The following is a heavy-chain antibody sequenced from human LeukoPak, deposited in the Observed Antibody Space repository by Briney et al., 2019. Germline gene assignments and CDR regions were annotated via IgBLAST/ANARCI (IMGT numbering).Heavy chain of an antibody. CDR3: ARGRSPEYYYYYYYMDV. J-gene: IGHJ6*03. CDR2: INHSGST. V-gene: IGHV4-34*01. D-gene: IGHD1-14*01. Sequence: SETLSLTCAVYGGSFSGYYWSWIRQPPGKGLEWIGEINHSGSTDYNPSLKSRVTISVDMSKNQFSLKLSSVTAADTAVYYCARGRSPEYYYYYYYMDVWGKGTTVTVSS. CDR1: GGSFSGYY.